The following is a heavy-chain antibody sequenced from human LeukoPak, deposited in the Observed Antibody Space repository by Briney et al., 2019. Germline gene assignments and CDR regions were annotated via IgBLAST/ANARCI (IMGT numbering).Heavy chain of an antibody. V-gene: IGHV4-34*01. D-gene: IGHD3-3*01. Sequence: SETLSLTCAVYGGSFSGYYWSWIRQPPGKGLEWIGEINHSGSTNYNPSLKSRVTISVDTSKNQFSLKLSPVTAADTAVYYCARGPTPVLRFLEWLLGPLFDYWGQGTLVTVSS. CDR3: ARGPTPVLRFLEWLLGPLFDY. CDR2: INHSGST. J-gene: IGHJ4*02. CDR1: GGSFSGYY.